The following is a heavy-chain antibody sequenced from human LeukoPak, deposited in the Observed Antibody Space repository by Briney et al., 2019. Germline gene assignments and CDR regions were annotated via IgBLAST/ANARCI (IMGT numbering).Heavy chain of an antibody. J-gene: IGHJ4*02. CDR2: INPNSGST. D-gene: IGHD5-18*01. Sequence: GASVKVSCKASGYTFTGYYMHWVRQAPGQGLEWMGWINPNSGSTNYAQKFQDRVTMTRDTSISTAYMKLSRLRSDDTAVYYCARRGNIYAYDYWGQGTLVTVSS. CDR1: GYTFTGYY. V-gene: IGHV1-2*02. CDR3: ARRGNIYAYDY.